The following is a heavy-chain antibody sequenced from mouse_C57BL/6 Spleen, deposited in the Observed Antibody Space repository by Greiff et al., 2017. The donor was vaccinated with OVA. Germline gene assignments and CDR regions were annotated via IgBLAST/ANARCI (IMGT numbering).Heavy chain of an antibody. Sequence: EVHLVESGPGLVKPSQSLSLTCSVTGYSITSGYYWTWIRQFPGNKLEWMGYISYDGSNNYNPSLKNRISITRDTSKNQFFLKLNSVTTEDTATYYCARAVPGRYAMDYWGQGTSVTVSS. J-gene: IGHJ4*01. CDR3: ARAVPGRYAMDY. CDR1: GYSITSGYY. CDR2: ISYDGSN. V-gene: IGHV3-6*01.